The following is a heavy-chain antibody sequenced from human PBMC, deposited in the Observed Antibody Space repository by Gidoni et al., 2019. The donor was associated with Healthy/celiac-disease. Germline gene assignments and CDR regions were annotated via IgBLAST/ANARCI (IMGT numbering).Heavy chain of an antibody. V-gene: IGHV3-43*01. CDR3: ATRGRAMVRFGAFDI. D-gene: IGHD5-18*01. J-gene: IGHJ3*02. CDR1: GFTFDDYT. Sequence: EVQLVESGGVVVQPGGSLRLSCAASGFTFDDYTMHWVRQAPGKGLEWVSLISWDGGSTYYADSVKGRFTISRDNSKNSLYLQMNSLRTEDTALYYCATRGRAMVRFGAFDIWGQGTMVTVSS. CDR2: ISWDGGST.